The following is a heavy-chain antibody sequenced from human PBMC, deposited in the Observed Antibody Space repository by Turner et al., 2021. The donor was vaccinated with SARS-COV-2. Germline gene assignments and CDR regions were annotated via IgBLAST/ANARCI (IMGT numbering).Heavy chain of an antibody. V-gene: IGHV4-39*01. CDR1: GGSISSSSYC. D-gene: IGHD3-3*01. J-gene: IGHJ4*02. Sequence: QLQLQESGPGLVTPSETLSLTCTVPGGSISSSSYCWGWIRQPPGKGLEWIGSMYYHGSTYYNPSLKSRVTISVDTSKNQFALKLSSVTAADTAVYYCARSRLSGVDDYWGQGTLVTVSS. CDR2: MYYHGST. CDR3: ARSRLSGVDDY.